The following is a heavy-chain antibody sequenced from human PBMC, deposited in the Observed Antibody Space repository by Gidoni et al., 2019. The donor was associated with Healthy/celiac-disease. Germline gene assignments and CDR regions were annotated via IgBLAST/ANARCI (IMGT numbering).Heavy chain of an antibody. CDR1: GGTFSSYA. Sequence: QVQLVQSGAEVKKPGSSVKVSCKASGGTFSSYAISWVRQAPGPGLEWMGGIIPIFGTANYAQKFQGRVTITADKSTSTAYMELSSLRSEDTAVYYCASSSLERVAAGARLDYWGQGTLVTVSS. V-gene: IGHV1-69*06. J-gene: IGHJ4*02. CDR2: IIPIFGTA. D-gene: IGHD2-15*01. CDR3: ASSSLERVAAGARLDY.